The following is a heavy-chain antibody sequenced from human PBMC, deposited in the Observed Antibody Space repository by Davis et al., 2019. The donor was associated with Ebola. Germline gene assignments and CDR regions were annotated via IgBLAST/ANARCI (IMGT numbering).Heavy chain of an antibody. V-gene: IGHV4-59*08. D-gene: IGHD3-22*01. J-gene: IGHJ5*02. CDR2: IYYSGST. Sequence: MPSATLSLTCTVSGGSISSYYWSWIRQPPGKGLEWIGYIYYSGSTYYNPSLKSRVTISVDTSKNQFSLKLSSVTAADTAVYYCARLTTYYYDSSGYYGRGGWFDPWGQGTLVTVSS. CDR3: ARLTTYYYDSSGYYGRGGWFDP. CDR1: GGSISSYY.